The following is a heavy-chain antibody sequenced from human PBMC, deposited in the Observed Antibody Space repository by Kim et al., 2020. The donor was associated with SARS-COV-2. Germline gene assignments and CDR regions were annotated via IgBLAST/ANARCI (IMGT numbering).Heavy chain of an antibody. Sequence: ASVKVSCKASGYTFTGYYMHWVRQAPGQGLEWMGWINPNSGGTNYAQKFQGRVTMTRDTSISTAYMELSRLRSDDTAVYYCAAGSGNYYYYGMDVWGQGTTVTVSS. V-gene: IGHV1-2*02. CDR3: AAGSGNYYYYGMDV. CDR1: GYTFTGYY. J-gene: IGHJ6*02. CDR2: INPNSGGT. D-gene: IGHD1-1*01.